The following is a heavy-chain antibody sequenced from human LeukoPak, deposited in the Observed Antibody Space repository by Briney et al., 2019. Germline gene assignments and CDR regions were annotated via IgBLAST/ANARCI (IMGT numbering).Heavy chain of an antibody. CDR2: INTDGSST. D-gene: IGHD3-3*01. Sequence: GGSLRLSCAASGFTVSSNYMSWIRQAPGKGLVWVSRINTDGSSTSYADSVKGRFTISRDNAKNTLFLQMNSLRAEDTAVYYCVRDGVGSTPFDFWGQGTLVTVSS. CDR3: VRDGVGSTPFDF. CDR1: GFTVSSNY. V-gene: IGHV3-74*01. J-gene: IGHJ4*02.